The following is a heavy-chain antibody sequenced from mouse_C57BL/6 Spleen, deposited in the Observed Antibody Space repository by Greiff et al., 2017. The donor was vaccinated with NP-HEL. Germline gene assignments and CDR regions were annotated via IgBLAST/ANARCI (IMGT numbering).Heavy chain of an antibody. V-gene: IGHV1-66*01. CDR2: IYPGSGNT. CDR3: ARKTNWDGGYFDY. CDR1: GYSFTSYY. Sequence: QVQLQQSGPELVKPGASVKISCKASGYSFTSYYIHWVKQRPGQGLEWIGWIYPGSGNTKYNEKFKGKATLTADTSSSTAYMQLSSLTSEDSAVYYCARKTNWDGGYFDYWGQGTTLTVSS. D-gene: IGHD4-1*01. J-gene: IGHJ2*01.